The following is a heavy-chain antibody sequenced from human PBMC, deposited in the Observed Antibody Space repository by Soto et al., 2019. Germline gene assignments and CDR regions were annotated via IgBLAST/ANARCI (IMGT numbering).Heavy chain of an antibody. J-gene: IGHJ3*02. Sequence: SETLSLTCTVSCGSISSYYWSWIRQPPGKGLEWIGYIYYSGSTNYNPSLKSRVTISVDTSKNQFSLKLSSVTAADTAVYYCARDQYDSSGYVAFDIWGQGTMVTVSS. D-gene: IGHD3-22*01. V-gene: IGHV4-59*01. CDR3: ARDQYDSSGYVAFDI. CDR2: IYYSGST. CDR1: CGSISSYY.